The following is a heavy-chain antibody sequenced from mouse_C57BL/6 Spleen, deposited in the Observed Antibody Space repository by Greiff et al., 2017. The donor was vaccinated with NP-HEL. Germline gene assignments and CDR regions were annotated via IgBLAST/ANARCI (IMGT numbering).Heavy chain of an antibody. V-gene: IGHV1-64*01. D-gene: IGHD2-2*01. CDR1: GYTFTSYW. CDR2: IHPNSGST. CDR3: ARSTMVTYWYFDV. Sequence: VQLQQSGAELVKPGASVKLSCKASGYTFTSYWMHWVKQRPGQGLEWIGMIHPNSGSTNYNEKFKSKATLTVDKSSSTAYMQLSSLTSEDSAVYYCARSTMVTYWYFDVWGTGTTVTVSS. J-gene: IGHJ1*03.